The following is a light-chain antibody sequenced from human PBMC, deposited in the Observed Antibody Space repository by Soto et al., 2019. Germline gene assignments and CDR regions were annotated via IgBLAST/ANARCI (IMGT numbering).Light chain of an antibody. V-gene: IGKV1-27*01. CDR2: AAS. J-gene: IGKJ3*01. CDR3: QKYNRAPRT. Sequence: DIQMTQSPSSLSASVGDRVTITCRASQGISNYLAWYQQKPGKVPTLLIYAASTLQSGVPSRFSGSGSGTAFPPTISGLQPEDVAPYNGQKYNRAPRTFAPGTKLDIK. CDR1: QGISNY.